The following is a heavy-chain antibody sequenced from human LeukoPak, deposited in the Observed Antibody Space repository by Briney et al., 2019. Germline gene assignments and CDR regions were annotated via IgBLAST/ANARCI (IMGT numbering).Heavy chain of an antibody. J-gene: IGHJ4*02. CDR1: GGSISNNNYY. CDR2: IYYSGST. CDR3: ARRRWGYHYYFDY. Sequence: PSETLSLTCTVSGGSISNNNYYWGWIRQPPGKGLEWIGSIYYSGSTYYNPSLKSRVTISVDTSKDQFSLKLSSVTAADTAVYYCARRRWGYHYYFDYWGQGTLVTVSS. D-gene: IGHD2-21*01. V-gene: IGHV4-39*01.